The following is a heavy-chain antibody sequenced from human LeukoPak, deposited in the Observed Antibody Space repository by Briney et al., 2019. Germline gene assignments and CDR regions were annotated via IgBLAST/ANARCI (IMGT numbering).Heavy chain of an antibody. D-gene: IGHD2-21*01. J-gene: IGHJ4*02. CDR1: GGSINTYY. V-gene: IGHV4-59*08. CDR3: ARHVAAPVGGARFSDY. CDR2: IADSRNT. Sequence: SSETLSLTCIVSGGSINTYYWSWIRQPPGKGLEWIAYIADSRNTNYNPSLKSRVTISVDTSRNQFSLKVNYVTAADTSVYYCARHVAAPVGGARFSDYWGQGTLVTVSS.